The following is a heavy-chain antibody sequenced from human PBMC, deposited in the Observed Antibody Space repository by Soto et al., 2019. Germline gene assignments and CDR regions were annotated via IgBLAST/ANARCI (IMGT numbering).Heavy chain of an antibody. V-gene: IGHV3-21*01. D-gene: IGHD6-19*01. CDR1: GFTFSSYS. CDR3: ARGQGIAVAGADY. J-gene: IGHJ4*02. CDR2: ISSSSSYI. Sequence: GGSLRLSCAASGFTFSSYSMNWVRQAPGKGLEWVSSISSSSSYIYYADSVKGRFTISRDNAKNSLYLQMNSLRAEDTAVYYCARGQGIAVAGADYWGQGTLVTVSS.